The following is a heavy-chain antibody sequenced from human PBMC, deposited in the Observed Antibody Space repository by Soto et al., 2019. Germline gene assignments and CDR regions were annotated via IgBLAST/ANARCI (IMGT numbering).Heavy chain of an antibody. CDR1: GYTFTSYA. D-gene: IGHD3-22*01. V-gene: IGHV1-3*01. Sequence: GASVKVSCKASGYTFTSYAMHWVRQAPGQRLEWMGWINAGNGNTKYSQKFQGRVTITRDTSASTAYMELSSLRSEDTAVYYCASDDDYYGSSGYYAGGMDVWGQGTTVTVSS. J-gene: IGHJ6*02. CDR2: INAGNGNT. CDR3: ASDDDYYGSSGYYAGGMDV.